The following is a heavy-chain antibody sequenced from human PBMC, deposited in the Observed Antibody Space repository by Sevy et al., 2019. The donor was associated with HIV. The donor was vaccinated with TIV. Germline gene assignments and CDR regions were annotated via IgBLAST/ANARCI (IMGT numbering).Heavy chain of an antibody. CDR1: GFTFGDFA. J-gene: IGHJ4*02. Sequence: GGSLRLSCTTSGFTFGDFAMSWVRQAPGKGLEWVAFLKNQALGGTLDHAASVKGRFSISRDDSKGIAYLQMNDLKTEDTGVYYCTRGKGGQSIFDYWGQGALVTVSS. CDR3: TRGKGGQSIFDY. D-gene: IGHD3-16*01. V-gene: IGHV3-49*04. CDR2: LKNQALGGTL.